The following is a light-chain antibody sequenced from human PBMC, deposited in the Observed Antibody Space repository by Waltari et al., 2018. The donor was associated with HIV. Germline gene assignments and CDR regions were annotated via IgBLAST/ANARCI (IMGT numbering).Light chain of an antibody. J-gene: IGLJ3*02. Sequence: SYELTQPPSLSVSPGHTARKTCHGDDLAKKYAFHLQQKSGQGPVLVIYEDSKRPSGIPERFSGSSSGTVATLTISGAQVEDEADYYCYSTDSSGNHPWVFGGGTKLTVL. V-gene: IGLV3-10*01. CDR2: EDS. CDR1: DLAKKY. CDR3: YSTDSSGNHPWV.